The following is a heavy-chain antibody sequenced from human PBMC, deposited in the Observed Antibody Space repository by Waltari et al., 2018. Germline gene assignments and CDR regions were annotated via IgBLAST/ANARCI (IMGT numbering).Heavy chain of an antibody. Sequence: EVQLVESGGGLVQPGGSLRLSCAASGFTFSSYWMHWVRQAPGKGLVWCSRINSDGSSTSYADSVKGRFTISRDNAKNTLYLQMNSLRAEDTAVYYCARINLSYYYYMDVWGKGTTVTVSS. V-gene: IGHV3-74*01. CDR1: GFTFSSYW. CDR2: INSDGSST. CDR3: ARINLSYYYYMDV. J-gene: IGHJ6*03. D-gene: IGHD3-9*01.